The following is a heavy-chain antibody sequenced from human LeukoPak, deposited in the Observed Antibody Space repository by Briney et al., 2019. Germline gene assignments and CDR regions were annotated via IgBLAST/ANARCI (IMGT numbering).Heavy chain of an antibody. Sequence: SETLSLTCTVSGGSISSGGYSWSWIRQHPGKGLEWIGYIYYSGNTYYSPSLKSRVTISVDTYKNQFSLKLSSVTAADTAVYYCASFGTTVTTGEDYWGQGTLVTVSS. CDR1: GGSISSGGYS. CDR3: ASFGTTVTTGEDY. D-gene: IGHD4-17*01. CDR2: IYYSGNT. V-gene: IGHV4-31*03. J-gene: IGHJ4*02.